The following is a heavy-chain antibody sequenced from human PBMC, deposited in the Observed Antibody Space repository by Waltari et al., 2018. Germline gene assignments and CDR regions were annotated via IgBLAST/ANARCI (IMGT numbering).Heavy chain of an antibody. D-gene: IGHD1-26*01. Sequence: QVQLVQSGAEVKKPGASVKVSCKASGYTFTGYYMHWVRQAPGQGLEWMGRINPNSGGTTYEQKFQGRVTMTRDTSISTAYMELSRLRSDDTAVYYCAYSGSYYVAFDIWGQGTMVTVSS. CDR3: AYSGSYYVAFDI. CDR2: INPNSGGT. J-gene: IGHJ3*02. CDR1: GYTFTGYY. V-gene: IGHV1-2*06.